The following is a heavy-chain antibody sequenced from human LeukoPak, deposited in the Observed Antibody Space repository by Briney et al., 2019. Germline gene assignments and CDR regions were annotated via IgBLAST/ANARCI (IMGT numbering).Heavy chain of an antibody. Sequence: RGSLRLSCVASGFTFSSFALDWVRQAPGRGLEWISVVSRTGSTKYYADSVKGRFTISRDSAKNSLYLQMDSLRAEDTAVYYCAGPSGPGLYYFDWWGQGTLVTVSS. D-gene: IGHD3-3*01. CDR3: AGPSGPGLYYFDW. CDR2: VSRTGSTK. V-gene: IGHV3-23*01. CDR1: GFTFSSFA. J-gene: IGHJ4*02.